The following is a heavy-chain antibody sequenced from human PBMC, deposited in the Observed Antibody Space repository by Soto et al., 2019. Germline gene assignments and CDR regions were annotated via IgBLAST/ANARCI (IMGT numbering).Heavy chain of an antibody. Sequence: EEQLVESGGGLVQPGGSLRLTCAVSGFSFRSDWMNWVRQAPGKGLEWVAHTNQDGSQKYYVDSVKGRFTIFRDNDKNSLSLKMNSLRVEDPGVYYRSGGVGDAFWGQGTLVTVSS. CDR3: SGGVGDAF. V-gene: IGHV3-7*04. J-gene: IGHJ4*02. CDR1: GFSFRSDW. D-gene: IGHD1-26*01. CDR2: TNQDGSQK.